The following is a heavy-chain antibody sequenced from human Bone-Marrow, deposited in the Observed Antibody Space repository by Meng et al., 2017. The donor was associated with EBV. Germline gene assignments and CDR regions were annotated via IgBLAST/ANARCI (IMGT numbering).Heavy chain of an antibody. Sequence: EVELEESGGGLGKSGESLSLAGAAAGFTLRSYSMNWVRRAPGKGREWVSSISSNSIDIYYADLVKGRFTISRDNAKNSLFLQMNSLRAEDTAVYYCARDRTSNRFDYWGQGTLVTVSS. CDR1: GFTLRSYS. CDR2: ISSNSIDI. V-gene: IGHV3-21*01. CDR3: ARDRTSNRFDY. D-gene: IGHD2-8*01. J-gene: IGHJ4*02.